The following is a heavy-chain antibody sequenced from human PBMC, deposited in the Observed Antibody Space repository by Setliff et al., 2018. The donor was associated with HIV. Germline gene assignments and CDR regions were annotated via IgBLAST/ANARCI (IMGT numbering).Heavy chain of an antibody. CDR2: IYYSGNP. CDR3: ARGFDYAQRPPFYYFDY. CDR1: GGSISSGYYY. J-gene: IGHJ4*02. V-gene: IGHV4-31*03. Sequence: KTSETLSLTCTVSGGSISSGYYYWSWIRQHPGKGLEWIGYIYYSGNPFYNPSLRSRVTISLDTSKNQFSLKLSSVTAADTAVYYCARGFDYAQRPPFYYFDYWGQGTLVTVSS. D-gene: IGHD2-2*01.